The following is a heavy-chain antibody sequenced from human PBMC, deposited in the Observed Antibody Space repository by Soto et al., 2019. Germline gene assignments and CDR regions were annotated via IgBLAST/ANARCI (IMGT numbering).Heavy chain of an antibody. V-gene: IGHV1-69*13. D-gene: IGHD3-22*01. J-gene: IGHJ5*02. CDR2: IIPIFGTA. Sequence: SVKVSCKASGGTFSSYAISWVRQAPGQGLEWMGGIIPIFGTANYAQKFQGRVTITADESTSTAYMELSSLRSEDTAVYYCVVQYYYDSSGYYFVGWFDPWGQGTLVTVSS. CDR1: GGTFSSYA. CDR3: VVQYYYDSSGYYFVGWFDP.